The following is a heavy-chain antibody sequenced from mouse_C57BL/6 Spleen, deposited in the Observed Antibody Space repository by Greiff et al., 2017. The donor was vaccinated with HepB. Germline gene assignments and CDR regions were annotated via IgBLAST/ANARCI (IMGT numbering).Heavy chain of an antibody. CDR2: IHPNSGST. V-gene: IGHV1-64*01. D-gene: IGHD2-2*01. J-gene: IGHJ2*01. CDR1: GYTFTSYW. Sequence: QVQLKQPGAELVKPGASVKLSCKASGYTFTSYWMHWVKQRPGQGLEWIGMIHPNSGSTNYNEKFKSKATLTVDKSSSTAFMQLSSLTSEDSAVYYCARDGYDYYFDYWGQGTTLTVSS. CDR3: ARDGYDYYFDY.